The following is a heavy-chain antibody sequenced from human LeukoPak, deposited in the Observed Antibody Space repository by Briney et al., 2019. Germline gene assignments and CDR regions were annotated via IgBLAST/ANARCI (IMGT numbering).Heavy chain of an antibody. CDR2: ISSSGTI. J-gene: IGHJ4*02. CDR3: ARGFDY. CDR1: GFTFSSYE. V-gene: IGHV3-48*03. Sequence: PGGSLRLSCAASGFTFSSYEMNWVRQAPGKGLEWVSYISSSGTIYYADSVKGRFTISRDNAKNSLYLQMNSLRAEDTAVYYCARGFDYWGQGTLVTVSS.